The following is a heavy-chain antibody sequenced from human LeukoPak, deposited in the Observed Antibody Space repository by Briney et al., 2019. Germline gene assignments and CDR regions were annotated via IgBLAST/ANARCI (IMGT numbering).Heavy chain of an antibody. J-gene: IGHJ4*02. CDR3: ARGGYYYDSSGYYVELWYFDY. D-gene: IGHD3-22*01. CDR1: GFTFSTFG. V-gene: IGHV3-30*03. Sequence: PGRSLRLSCAASGFTFSTFGMHWVRQAPGKGLEWVAFILYDGSKKYYADSVKGRFTISRDNSKNTLYLQMNSLRAEDTAVYYCARGGYYYDSSGYYVELWYFDYWGQGTLVTVSS. CDR2: ILYDGSKK.